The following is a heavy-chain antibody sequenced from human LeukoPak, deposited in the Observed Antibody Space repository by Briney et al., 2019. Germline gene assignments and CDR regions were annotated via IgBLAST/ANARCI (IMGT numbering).Heavy chain of an antibody. CDR1: GSSFTSYW. D-gene: IGHD1-1*01. CDR3: ARRTGWTERYYFDY. Sequence: GESLKISCKGSGSSFTSYWIGWLRQIPGKGLEWLGVIYPGDSDTRYSPSFQGQVTSSAEKSISTAYLQWSSLKASDTAMYYCARRTGWTERYYFDYWGQGTLVTVSS. V-gene: IGHV5-51*01. CDR2: IYPGDSDT. J-gene: IGHJ4*02.